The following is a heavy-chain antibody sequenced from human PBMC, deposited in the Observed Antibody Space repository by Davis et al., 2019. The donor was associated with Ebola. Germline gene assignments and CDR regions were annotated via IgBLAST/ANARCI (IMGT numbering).Heavy chain of an antibody. CDR2: INHSGTT. CDR3: ARGVKGYSSSWFVHYYMDV. V-gene: IGHV4-34*01. Sequence: SETLSLTCAIYGGSFSGYSWSWIRQSPGKGLEWIGEINHSGTTYYNPSLKSRVTISVDTSKNQFSPKLSSVTAADTAVYYCARGVKGYSSSWFVHYYMDVWGKGTTVTVSS. J-gene: IGHJ6*03. D-gene: IGHD6-13*01. CDR1: GGSFSGYS.